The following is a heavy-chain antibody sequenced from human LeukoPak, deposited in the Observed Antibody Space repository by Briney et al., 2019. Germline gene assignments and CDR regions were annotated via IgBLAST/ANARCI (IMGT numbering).Heavy chain of an antibody. D-gene: IGHD7-27*01. V-gene: IGHV1-2*02. CDR3: ARDHNWGPDY. J-gene: IGHJ4*02. CDR2: INPNNGGT. CDR1: GYTFTAYY. Sequence: ASVKVSCKASGYTFTAYYVHWVRQAPGQGLEWMGWINPNNGGTSYAQKFQGRVSLTRDTSISTAYMELSSLRSDDTAVYYCARDHNWGPDYWGQGTLVSASS.